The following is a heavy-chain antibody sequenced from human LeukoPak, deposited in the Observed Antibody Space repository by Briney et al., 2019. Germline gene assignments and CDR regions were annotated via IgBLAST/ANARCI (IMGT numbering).Heavy chain of an antibody. V-gene: IGHV4-38-2*02. CDR1: GYSISSDYY. D-gene: IGHD4-23*01. CDR3: ARGTSIGGVNY. Sequence: KPSETLSLTCTVSGYSISSDYYWGWIRQPPGKGLEWIGSIYHSGSTYYNPSLKSRVTISVDTSKNQFSPKLSSVTAADTAVYYCARGTSIGGVNYWGQGTLVTVSS. CDR2: IYHSGST. J-gene: IGHJ4*02.